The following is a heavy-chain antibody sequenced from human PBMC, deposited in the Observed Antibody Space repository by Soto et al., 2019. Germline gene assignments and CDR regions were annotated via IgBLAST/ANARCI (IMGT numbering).Heavy chain of an antibody. J-gene: IGHJ4*02. CDR3: VRPYYSSSWFRFDR. V-gene: IGHV3-11*01. CDR2: IDSGDGTT. D-gene: IGHD6-13*01. CDR1: GFDFGDNY. Sequence: GGSLRLSCTGSGFDFGDNYMSWIRQAPGKGLEWVSYIDSGDGTTYYTDSVKGRFTISRDNAKKTVYLQMSSLRVEDTALYYCVRPYYSSSWFRFDRWGQGTLVTVSS.